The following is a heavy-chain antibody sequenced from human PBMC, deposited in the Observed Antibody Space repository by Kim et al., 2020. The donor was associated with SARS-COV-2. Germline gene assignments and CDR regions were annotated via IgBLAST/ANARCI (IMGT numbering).Heavy chain of an antibody. CDR2: INTNTGNP. CDR3: ARDIVAARPFVPLGEHWFDP. V-gene: IGHV7-4-1*02. Sequence: ASVKVSCKASGYTFTSYAMNWVRQAPGQGLEWMGWINTNTGNPTYAQGFTGRFVFSLDTSVSTAYLQISSLKAEDTAVYYCARDIVAARPFVPLGEHWFDPWGQGTLVTVSS. D-gene: IGHD6-6*01. J-gene: IGHJ5*02. CDR1: GYTFTSYA.